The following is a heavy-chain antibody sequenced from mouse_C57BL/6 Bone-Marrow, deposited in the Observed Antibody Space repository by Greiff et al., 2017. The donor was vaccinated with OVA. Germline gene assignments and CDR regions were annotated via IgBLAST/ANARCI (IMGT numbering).Heavy chain of an antibody. CDR2: IDPSDSYT. Sequence: VQLQQPGAELVMPGASVKLSCKASGYTFTSYWMHWVKQRPGQGLEWIGEIDPSDSYTNYNQKFKGKSTLTVDKSSSTAYMQLSSLTSEDSAVYYCARGRDEYYAMDYWGQGTSVTVSS. V-gene: IGHV1-69*01. D-gene: IGHD3-3*01. J-gene: IGHJ4*01. CDR1: GYTFTSYW. CDR3: ARGRDEYYAMDY.